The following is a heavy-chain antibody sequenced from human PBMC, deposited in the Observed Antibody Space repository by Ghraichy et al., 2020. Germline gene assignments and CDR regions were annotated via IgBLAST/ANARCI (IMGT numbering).Heavy chain of an antibody. CDR3: ARAAS. V-gene: IGHV3-7*03. CDR1: GFSVSGYW. CDR2: IKPDGDER. Sequence: GGSLRLSCTVSGFSVSGYWMSWVRQAPGKGLEWVANIKPDGDERSYVDSVEGRFTISRDDTKNSLFLQMNNLRAEDTAVYYCARAASWGQGTLVTVSS. J-gene: IGHJ4*02.